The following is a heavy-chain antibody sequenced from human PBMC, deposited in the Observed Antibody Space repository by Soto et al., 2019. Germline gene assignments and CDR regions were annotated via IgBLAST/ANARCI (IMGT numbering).Heavy chain of an antibody. J-gene: IGHJ4*02. CDR1: GFTFSSYA. D-gene: IGHD6-13*01. V-gene: IGHV3-23*01. Sequence: EVQLLESGGGLVQPGGSLRLSCAASGFTFSSYAMTWVRQAPGKGLEWVSAISGSGNTSYYADSVKGRFTISRDSSKKMLYLQMNSLRPGETAVYYCAKDRGRTWYEDYWGQGTLVTVSS. CDR3: AKDRGRTWYEDY. CDR2: ISGSGNTS.